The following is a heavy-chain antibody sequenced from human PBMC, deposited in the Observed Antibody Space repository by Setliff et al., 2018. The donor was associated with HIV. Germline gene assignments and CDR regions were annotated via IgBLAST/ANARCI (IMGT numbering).Heavy chain of an antibody. J-gene: IGHJ4*02. CDR3: AKGGYGGAYYVAGY. D-gene: IGHD5-18*01. Sequence: QPGGSLRLSCAASGFTFSNDAMAWVRQAPGKGLEWVTLIYKAGKTYYADFVKGRFTIARDDTKNTVSLQMTNLEPGDTAMYYCAKGGYGGAYYVAGYWGQGTKVTVSS. CDR2: IYKAGKT. V-gene: IGHV3-23*03. CDR1: GFTFSNDA.